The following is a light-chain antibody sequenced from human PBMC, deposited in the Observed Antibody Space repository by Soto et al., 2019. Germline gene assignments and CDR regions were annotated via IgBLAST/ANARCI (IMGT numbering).Light chain of an antibody. Sequence: QSALTQPASVSGSPGQSITISCTGTSSDIGGYNYVSWYQQHPGKVPKLMIFEVSNRPPGVSYRFSGSKSGNTASLIISGLQEEVEADYSCSSYTGSRTLYVFGSGTTVTVL. CDR2: EVS. CDR3: SSYTGSRTLYV. V-gene: IGLV2-14*01. J-gene: IGLJ1*01. CDR1: SSDIGGYNY.